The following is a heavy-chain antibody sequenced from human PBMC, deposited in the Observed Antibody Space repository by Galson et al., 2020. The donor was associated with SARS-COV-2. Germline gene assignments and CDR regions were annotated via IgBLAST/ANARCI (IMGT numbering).Heavy chain of an antibody. CDR1: GFTFSSYA. CDR3: ARPSSGSYYSSFDH. V-gene: IGHV3-30*04. Sequence: GGSLRLSCAASGFTFSSYAMHWVRQAPGKGLEWVAVISYDGSNKYYADSVKGRFTISRDNSKNTLYLQMNSLRAEDTAVYYCARPSSGSYYSSFDHWGQGTLVTVSS. D-gene: IGHD1-26*01. CDR2: ISYDGSNK. J-gene: IGHJ4*02.